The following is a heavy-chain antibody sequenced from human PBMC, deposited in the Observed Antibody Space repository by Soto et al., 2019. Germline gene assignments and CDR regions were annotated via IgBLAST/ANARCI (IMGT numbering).Heavy chain of an antibody. CDR2: IYYSGST. V-gene: IGHV4-30-4*01. D-gene: IGHD2-2*01. J-gene: IGHJ4*01. CDR3: TRTAGYVYQLLFNY. Sequence: SETLSLTCTVSGGSINSGDYYWGWIRQPPGKGLEWIGYIYYSGSTYYNPSLKSRVTISVDTSKNQFSLKLSSVTAADTAVYYCTRTAGYVYQLLFNYWGQGTLVTVSS. CDR1: GGSINSGDYY.